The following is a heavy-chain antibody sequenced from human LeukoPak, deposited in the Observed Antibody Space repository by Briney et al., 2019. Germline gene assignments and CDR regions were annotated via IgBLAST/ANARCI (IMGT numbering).Heavy chain of an antibody. D-gene: IGHD3-3*01. Sequence: GGSLRLSCAASGFTVSNNYMSWGRQAPGRLEWLSVTYSGETQYADSVKGRFTISRDDSKNTLYLQMNSLRAEDTAIYYCVRDQFSWGQGTTVTVSS. V-gene: IGHV3-66*01. CDR2: TYSGET. CDR1: GFTVSNNY. J-gene: IGHJ6*02. CDR3: VRDQFS.